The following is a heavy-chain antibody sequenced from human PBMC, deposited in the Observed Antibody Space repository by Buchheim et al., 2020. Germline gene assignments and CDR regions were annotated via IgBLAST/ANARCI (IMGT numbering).Heavy chain of an antibody. J-gene: IGHJ5*02. D-gene: IGHD3-10*01. CDR3: ARDKVNFGETPRRYVGRFDP. V-gene: IGHV1-2*06. CDR1: GNILIRNA. Sequence: QVQLVQSESELKKPGASVKVSCKASGNILIRNALNWVRQAPGQGLEWMGRINPNSGGTNYAQKFQGRVTMTRDTSISTAYMELSRLRSDDTAVYYCARDKVNFGETPRRYVGRFDPWGQGTL. CDR2: INPNSGGT.